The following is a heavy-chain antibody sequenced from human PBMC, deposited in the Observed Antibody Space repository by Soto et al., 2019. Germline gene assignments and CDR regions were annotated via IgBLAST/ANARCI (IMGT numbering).Heavy chain of an antibody. D-gene: IGHD2-21*01. V-gene: IGHV1-3*01. Sequence: QVQVVQSGAEVKKPGASVKVSCKTSGYTFNKYPIHWVRQAPGQGLEWMGWITPGNVKTGYSQKFQDRVTITRDTSASTAYMELSSLRSEDTAVYYCARKEYYYSGMYYFDYWGQGTLVTVSS. CDR2: ITPGNVKT. CDR1: GYTFNKYP. J-gene: IGHJ4*02. CDR3: ARKEYYYSGMYYFDY.